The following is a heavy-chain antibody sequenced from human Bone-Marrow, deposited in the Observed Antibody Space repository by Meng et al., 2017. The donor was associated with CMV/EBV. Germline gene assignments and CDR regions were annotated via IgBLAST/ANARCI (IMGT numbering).Heavy chain of an antibody. CDR3: AQRYVAAAGEHDY. D-gene: IGHD6-13*01. J-gene: IGHJ4*02. CDR2: ISYDGSNK. CDR1: GFIFTGYA. Sequence: GGSLRLSCAASGFIFTGYAMHWVRQAPGKGLEWVAVISYDGSNKYYADSVKGRFTISRDNSKNTLYLQMNSLRAEDTAVYYCAQRYVAAAGEHDYWGQGTLVTVSS. V-gene: IGHV3-30-3*01.